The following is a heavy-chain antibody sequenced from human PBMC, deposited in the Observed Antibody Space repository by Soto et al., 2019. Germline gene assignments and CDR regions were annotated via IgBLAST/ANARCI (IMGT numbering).Heavy chain of an antibody. CDR3: ARGPDIVVVPAAIPRWFDP. CDR1: GGSFSVYY. J-gene: IGHJ5*02. Sequence: SETLSLTCAVYGGSFSVYYWSGIRHPPGKGLEWIGEINHSGSTNYNPSLKSRVTISVDTSKNQFSLKLSSVTAADTAVYYCARGPDIVVVPAAIPRWFDPWGQGTLVTVSS. D-gene: IGHD2-2*02. CDR2: INHSGST. V-gene: IGHV4-34*01.